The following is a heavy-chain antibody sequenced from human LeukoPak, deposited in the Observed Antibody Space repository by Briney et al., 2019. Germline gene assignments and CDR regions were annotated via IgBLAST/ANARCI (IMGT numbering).Heavy chain of an antibody. D-gene: IGHD5-24*01. V-gene: IGHV3-74*01. Sequence: GGSLRLSXAASGFTFTRHWMHWVRQAPGKGLEWVSRIKTDGTNTIYADFVEGRFTISRDNARNTLYLQMSSLRAGDTAVYYCGGSEDGYIDYWGQGTLVTVSS. CDR1: GFTFTRHW. J-gene: IGHJ4*02. CDR2: IKTDGTNT. CDR3: GGSEDGYIDY.